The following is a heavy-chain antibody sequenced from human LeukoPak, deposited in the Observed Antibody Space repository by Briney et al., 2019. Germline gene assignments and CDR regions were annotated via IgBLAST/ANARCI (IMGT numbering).Heavy chain of an antibody. CDR3: ARDHGGPLDY. V-gene: IGHV4-59*01. CDR2: IYYSGST. J-gene: IGHJ4*02. Sequence: KPSETLSLTCTVSGGSISSYYWSWIRQPPGKGLERIGYIYYSGSTNYNPSLKSRVTISVDTSKNQFSLKLSSVTAADTAVYYCARDHGGPLDYWGQGTLVTVSS. CDR1: GGSISSYY.